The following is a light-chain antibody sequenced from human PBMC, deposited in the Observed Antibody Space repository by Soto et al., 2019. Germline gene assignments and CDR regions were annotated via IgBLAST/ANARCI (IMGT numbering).Light chain of an antibody. CDR2: DAS. Sequence: DIQMTQSPSSLSASVGDRVTITCRASQSISNWLAWYQQKPGKAPKLLIYDASTLESGVPSRFSGGGFGTDFTLTISSLQPDDFATYYCQQRSNWLTFGQGTRLE. J-gene: IGKJ5*01. V-gene: IGKV1-5*01. CDR3: QQRSNWLT. CDR1: QSISNW.